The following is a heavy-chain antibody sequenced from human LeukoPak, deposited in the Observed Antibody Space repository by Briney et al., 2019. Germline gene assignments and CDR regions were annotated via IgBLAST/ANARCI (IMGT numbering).Heavy chain of an antibody. Sequence: SVKVPCKASGGTFSSYAISWVRQAPGQGLEWMGGIIPIFGTANYAQKFQGRVTITADESTSTAYMELSSLRSEDTAVYYCARAFVYQWQLDYWGQGTLVTVSS. CDR3: ARAFVYQWQLDY. D-gene: IGHD6-19*01. CDR1: GGTFSSYA. J-gene: IGHJ4*02. V-gene: IGHV1-69*13. CDR2: IIPIFGTA.